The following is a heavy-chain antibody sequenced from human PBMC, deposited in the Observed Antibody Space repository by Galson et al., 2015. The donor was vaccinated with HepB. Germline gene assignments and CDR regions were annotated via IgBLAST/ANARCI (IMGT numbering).Heavy chain of an antibody. CDR3: ARDRSIAASGTNAFDI. Sequence: SVKVSCKASGGTFSSYAISWVRQAPGQGLEWMGGIIPIFGTANYAQKFQGRVTITADESTSTAYMELSSLRSEDTAVYYCARDRSIAASGTNAFDIWGQGTMVTVSS. D-gene: IGHD6-6*01. CDR1: GGTFSSYA. V-gene: IGHV1-69*13. J-gene: IGHJ3*02. CDR2: IIPIFGTA.